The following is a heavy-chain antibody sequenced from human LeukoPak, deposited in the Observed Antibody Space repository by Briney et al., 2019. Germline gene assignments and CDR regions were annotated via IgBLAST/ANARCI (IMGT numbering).Heavy chain of an antibody. V-gene: IGHV3-21*01. CDR1: GFTFSTYS. D-gene: IGHD3-9*01. CDR2: ISSSGTYI. J-gene: IGHJ4*02. CDR3: SDIDY. Sequence: GGSLRLSCAASGFTFSTYSMNWVRRAPGRRLEWVSSISSSGTYIYYADSVKGRFTISRDNAKNSLYLQMNSLRAEDTAVYYCSDIDYWGLGTLVTVSS.